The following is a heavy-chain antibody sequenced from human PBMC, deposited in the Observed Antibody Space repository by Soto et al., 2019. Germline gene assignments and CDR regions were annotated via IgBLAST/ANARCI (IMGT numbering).Heavy chain of an antibody. D-gene: IGHD6-19*01. CDR3: ARDPGYSSGWSPFDY. CDR2: INPSGGST. CDR1: GYTFTSYY. V-gene: IGHV1-46*01. Sequence: ASVPVSCKASGYTFTSYYMHWVRQAPGQGLELMGIINPSGGSTSYAQKFQGRVTMTRDTSTSTVYMELSSLRSEDTAVYYCARDPGYSSGWSPFDYWGQGTLVTVSS. J-gene: IGHJ4*02.